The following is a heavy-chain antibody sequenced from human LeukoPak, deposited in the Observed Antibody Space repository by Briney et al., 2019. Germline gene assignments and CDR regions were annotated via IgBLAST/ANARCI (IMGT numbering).Heavy chain of an antibody. CDR3: ARDHSDFWSGYYTDHRAFDI. CDR1: GGSISSGDYY. D-gene: IGHD3-3*01. V-gene: IGHV4-30-4*08. Sequence: PSETLSLTCTVSGGSISSGDYYWSWIRQPPGKGLEWIGYIYYSGNTYYNPSLKSRVTISVDTSKNQFSLKLISVTAADTAVYYCARDHSDFWSGYYTDHRAFDIWGQGTMVTVSS. J-gene: IGHJ3*02. CDR2: IYYSGNT.